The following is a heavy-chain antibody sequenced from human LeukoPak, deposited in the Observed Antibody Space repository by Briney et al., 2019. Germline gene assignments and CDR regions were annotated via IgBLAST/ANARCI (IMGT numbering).Heavy chain of an antibody. V-gene: IGHV3-30-3*01. CDR3: ARPGSTSPDY. J-gene: IGHJ4*02. CDR2: ISYDGSNK. D-gene: IGHD2-2*01. Sequence: GGSLRLSCAASGFTFSSYAMHWVRQAPGKGLEWVAVISYDGSNKYYADSVKGRFTISRDNSKNTLYLQMNSLRAEDTAVYYCARPGSTSPDYWGQGTLVTVSS. CDR1: GFTFSSYA.